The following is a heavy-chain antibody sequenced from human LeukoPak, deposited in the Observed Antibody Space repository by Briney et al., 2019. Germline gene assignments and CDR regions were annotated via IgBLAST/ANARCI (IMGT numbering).Heavy chain of an antibody. CDR1: GFAFSNYA. D-gene: IGHD1-1*01. CDR3: AKVMAERRALTPYFDS. J-gene: IGHJ4*02. V-gene: IGHV3-30*18. Sequence: PGGSLRLSCVASGFAFSNYAIHWVRQAPGKGLEWVAAISFGGINTHYPDSVKGRFFISRDTPMKTVYLQLNDLRPEDTAVYSCAKVMAERRALTPYFDSWGQGALVTVSS. CDR2: ISFGGINT.